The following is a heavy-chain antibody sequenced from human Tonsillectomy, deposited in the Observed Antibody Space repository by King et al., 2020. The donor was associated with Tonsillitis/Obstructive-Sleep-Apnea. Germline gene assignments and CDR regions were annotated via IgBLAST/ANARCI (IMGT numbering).Heavy chain of an antibody. CDR1: GFTFDDYA. CDR2: ISWNSGSI. D-gene: IGHD3-22*01. V-gene: IGHV3-9*01. Sequence: VQLVESGGGLVHPGRSLRLSCAASGFTFDDYAMHWVRQAPGKGLEWVSGISWNSGSIGYADSVKGRFTISRDNAKSSLFLQMNSLRAEDTALYYCAKDLSSGYYDSFDYWGQGTLVTVSS. J-gene: IGHJ4*02. CDR3: AKDLSSGYYDSFDY.